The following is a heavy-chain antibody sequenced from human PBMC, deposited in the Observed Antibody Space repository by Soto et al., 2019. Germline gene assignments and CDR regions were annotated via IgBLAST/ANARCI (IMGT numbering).Heavy chain of an antibody. Sequence: ASVKVSCKASGYTFTSYGISWVRQAPGQGXEWMGWISAYNGNTNYAQKLQGRVTMTTDTSTSTAYMELRSLRSDDTAVYYCARYYDFWSGYSLEYYYGMDVWGQGTTVTVSS. J-gene: IGHJ6*02. CDR2: ISAYNGNT. CDR3: ARYYDFWSGYSLEYYYGMDV. V-gene: IGHV1-18*04. CDR1: GYTFTSYG. D-gene: IGHD3-3*01.